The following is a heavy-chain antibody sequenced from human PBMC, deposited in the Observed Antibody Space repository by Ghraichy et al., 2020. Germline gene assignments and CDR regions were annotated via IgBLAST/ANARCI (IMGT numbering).Heavy chain of an antibody. CDR2: IYYSGST. V-gene: IGHV4-59*01. CDR1: GGSISSYY. CDR3: ARGYYDFWSGYYPPHYMDV. J-gene: IGHJ6*03. Sequence: SETLSLTCTVSGGSISSYYWSWIRQPPGKGLEWIGYIYYSGSTNYNPSLKSRVTISVDTSKNQFSLKLSSVTTADTAVYYCARGYYDFWSGYYPPHYMDVWGKGTTVTVSS. D-gene: IGHD3-3*01.